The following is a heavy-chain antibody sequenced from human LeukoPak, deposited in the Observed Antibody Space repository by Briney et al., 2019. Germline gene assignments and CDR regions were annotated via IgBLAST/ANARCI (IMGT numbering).Heavy chain of an antibody. CDR2: IYTSGST. CDR1: GGSISSYY. D-gene: IGHD3-22*01. CDR3: ARTGAKYYYDSSGYHPDYFDY. Sequence: SETLSLTCTVSGGSISSYYWSWIRQPPGEGLEWIGYIYTSGSTNYNPSLKSRVTISVDTSKNQFSLKLSSVTAADTAVYYCARTGAKYYYDSSGYHPDYFDYWGQGTLVTVSS. J-gene: IGHJ4*02. V-gene: IGHV4-4*09.